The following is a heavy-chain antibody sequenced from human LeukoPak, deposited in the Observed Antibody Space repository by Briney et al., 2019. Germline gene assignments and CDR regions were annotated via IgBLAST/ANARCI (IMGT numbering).Heavy chain of an antibody. J-gene: IGHJ6*02. CDR3: AKEVVLGETNYYYYAMDV. Sequence: GGALILSCAASGFNFCSYVMSWVPQAPGKVLETVPAFSGSGARSHYAESVRGQFTISRDNAENAVHLQMSSLRSDDTAVYYCAKEVVLGETNYYYYAMDVWGQGTTVTV. V-gene: IGHV3-23*01. CDR1: GFNFCSYV. D-gene: IGHD1-26*01. CDR2: FSGSGARS.